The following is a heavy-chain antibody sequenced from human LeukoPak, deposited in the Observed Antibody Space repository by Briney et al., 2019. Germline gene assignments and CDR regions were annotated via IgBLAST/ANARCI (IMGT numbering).Heavy chain of an antibody. J-gene: IGHJ4*02. CDR2: FDPEDGET. D-gene: IGHD6-13*01. CDR3: ATDRVAAARTAGEMVY. V-gene: IGHV1-24*01. Sequence: ASVKVSCKVSGYTLTELSMHWVRQAPGKGLEWMGGFDPEDGETIYAQKFQGRVTMTEDTSTDTAYMELSSLRSEDTAVYYCATDRVAAARTAGEMVYWGQGTLVTVSS. CDR1: GYTLTELS.